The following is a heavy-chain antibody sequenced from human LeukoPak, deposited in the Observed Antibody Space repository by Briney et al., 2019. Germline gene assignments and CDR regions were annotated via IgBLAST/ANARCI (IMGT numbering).Heavy chain of an antibody. CDR3: ARDRRVNYYYDSSGRFAFDI. CDR2: IYTSGST. J-gene: IGHJ3*02. D-gene: IGHD3-22*01. Sequence: SETLSLTCAVYGGSFSGYYWSWIRQPAGKGLEWIGRIYTSGSTNYNPSLKSRVTMSVDTSKNQFSLKLSSVTAADTAVYYCARDRRVNYYYDSSGRFAFDIWGQGTMVTVSS. V-gene: IGHV4-4*07. CDR1: GGSFSGYY.